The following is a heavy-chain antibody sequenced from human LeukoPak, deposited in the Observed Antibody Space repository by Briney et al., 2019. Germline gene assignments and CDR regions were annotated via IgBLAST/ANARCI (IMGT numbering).Heavy chain of an antibody. CDR3: ARDMGQLLTYNWFDP. CDR1: GGSISSYY. J-gene: IGHJ5*02. Sequence: SETLSLTCTVSGGSISSYYWSWIRQPPGKGLEWIGSIYYSGSTYYNPSLKSRVTISVDTSKNQFSLKLSSVTAADTAVYYCARDMGQLLTYNWFDPWGQGTLVTVSS. CDR2: IYYSGST. D-gene: IGHD2-2*01. V-gene: IGHV4-59*12.